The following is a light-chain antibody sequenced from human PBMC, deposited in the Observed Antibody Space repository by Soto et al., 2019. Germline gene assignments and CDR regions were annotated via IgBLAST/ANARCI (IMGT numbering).Light chain of an antibody. V-gene: IGKV3-15*01. Sequence: MRMTQSPATLSVSPGERVTLSCRTSHSVNSHVAWYQQKPGQAPRLLIFGASTRATNIPARFSDSGSGTEFTLTISSLQSEDFAVYYCQQYINWPPLTFGGGTKVDIK. CDR3: QQYINWPPLT. CDR2: GAS. CDR1: HSVNSH. J-gene: IGKJ4*01.